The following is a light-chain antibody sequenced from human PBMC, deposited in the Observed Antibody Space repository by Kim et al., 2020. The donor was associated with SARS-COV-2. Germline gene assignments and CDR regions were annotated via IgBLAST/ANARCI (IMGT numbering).Light chain of an antibody. CDR3: GADHGSGSNFVAV. V-gene: IGLV9-49*01. CDR2: VGTGGIVG. J-gene: IGLJ3*02. Sequence: TCTLSSGYSNYKVDWYQQRPGKGPRFVMRVGTGGIVGSKGDGIPDRFSVLGSGLNRYLTIKNIQEEDESDYHCGADHGSGSNFVAVFGGGTQLTVL. CDR1: SGYSNYK.